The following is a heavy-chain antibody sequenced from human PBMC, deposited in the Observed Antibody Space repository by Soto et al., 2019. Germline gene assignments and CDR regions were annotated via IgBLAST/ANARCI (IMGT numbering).Heavy chain of an antibody. CDR2: IYYSGST. J-gene: IGHJ4*02. V-gene: IGHV4-61*05. Sequence: SESLSLTCTVSGGSISSSSYYWGWIRQPPGKGLEWIGYIYYSGSTNYNPSLKRRVTISIDTSKNQFSLKLSSVTAADTAVYYCARHSTTVTTDFDDWGQGTLVNVSS. CDR3: ARHSTTVTTDFDD. D-gene: IGHD4-17*01. CDR1: GGSISSSSYY.